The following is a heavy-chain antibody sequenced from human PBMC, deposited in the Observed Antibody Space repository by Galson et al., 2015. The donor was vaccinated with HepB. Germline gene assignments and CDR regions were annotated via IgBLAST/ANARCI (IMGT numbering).Heavy chain of an antibody. J-gene: IGHJ4*02. V-gene: IGHV3-30*18. CDR3: AKDDTSSGYSHFDY. Sequence: SLRLSCAASGFTFSRYGMHWVRQAPGKGLEWVAVISYDGSKRYYADSVKGRFTISRDNSKNTLSLQMNSLRAEDTAVYYCAKDDTSSGYSHFDYWGQGTLVAVSS. D-gene: IGHD3-22*01. CDR1: GFTFSRYG. CDR2: ISYDGSKR.